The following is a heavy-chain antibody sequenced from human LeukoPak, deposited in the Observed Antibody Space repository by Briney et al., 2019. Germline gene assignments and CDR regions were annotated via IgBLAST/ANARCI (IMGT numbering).Heavy chain of an antibody. CDR3: TKRVKYGGTWDHFAD. Sequence: GGCLRLSCAASGFTFDNYRMSWVRQAPGKGLEWVSTVNADGGNTYYADSVKGRFTISRDNSKSTLTLQMNSLRVEDTALYYCTKRVKYGGTWDHFADWGQGTLVTVSS. CDR1: GFTFDNYR. D-gene: IGHD1-26*01. V-gene: IGHV3-23*01. CDR2: VNADGGNT. J-gene: IGHJ4*02.